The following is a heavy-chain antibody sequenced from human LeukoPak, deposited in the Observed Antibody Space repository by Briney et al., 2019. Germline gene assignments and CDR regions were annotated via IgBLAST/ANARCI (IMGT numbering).Heavy chain of an antibody. CDR2: IYYSGST. CDR3: ARDHRVMGLRGPIGY. D-gene: IGHD4-17*01. J-gene: IGHJ4*02. Sequence: SETLSLTCTVSGGSITSYHWTWFRQAPGKKLEWIGHIYYSGSTNFNPSLESRVTMSLDMSKNQFSLRLRSVTAADTAAYYCARDHRVMGLRGPIGYWGQGTLVTVSS. V-gene: IGHV4-59*01. CDR1: GGSITSYH.